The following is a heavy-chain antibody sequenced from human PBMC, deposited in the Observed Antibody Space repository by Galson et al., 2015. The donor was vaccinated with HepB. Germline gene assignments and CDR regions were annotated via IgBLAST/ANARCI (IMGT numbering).Heavy chain of an antibody. D-gene: IGHD3-22*01. CDR2: IYHSGST. Sequence: TLSLTCTVSGYSISSGYYWGWIRQPPGKGLEWIGSIYHSGSTYYNPSLKSRVTISVDTSKNQFSLKLSSVTAADTAVYYCAKYYYDSSGYYAFAFDIWGQGTVVTVSS. CDR3: AKYYYDSSGYYAFAFDI. V-gene: IGHV4-38-2*02. CDR1: GYSISSGYY. J-gene: IGHJ3*02.